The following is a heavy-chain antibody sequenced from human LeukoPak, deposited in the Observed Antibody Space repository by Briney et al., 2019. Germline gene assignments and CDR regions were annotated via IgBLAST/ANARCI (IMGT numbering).Heavy chain of an antibody. CDR3: ARRPTYYYDSSGNYAVDY. D-gene: IGHD3-22*01. V-gene: IGHV5-51*01. CDR1: GYSFTCYW. J-gene: IGHJ4*02. Sequence: GESLKISCKGSGYSFTCYWIGWVRQMPGKGLEWMGIIYPGDSDTRYSPSFQGQVTISADKSISTAYLQWSSLKASDTAMYYCARRPTYYYDSSGNYAVDYWGQGTLVTVSS. CDR2: IYPGDSDT.